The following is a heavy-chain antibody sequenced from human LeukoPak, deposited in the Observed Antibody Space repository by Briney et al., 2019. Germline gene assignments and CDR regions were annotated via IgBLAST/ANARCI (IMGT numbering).Heavy chain of an antibody. J-gene: IGHJ4*02. D-gene: IGHD2-2*01. CDR2: INPNSGGT. V-gene: IGHV1-2*02. CDR1: GYTFTDYY. CDR3: ARDNLEASWGSPGDY. Sequence: ASVNDTCKASGYTFTDYYLHWVRQAPGQGLEWMGWINPNSGGTNYAQKFQGRVTLTRDTSMSTAYMEISRLTSDGTAVYYCARDNLEASWGSPGDYWGQGTLITVSS.